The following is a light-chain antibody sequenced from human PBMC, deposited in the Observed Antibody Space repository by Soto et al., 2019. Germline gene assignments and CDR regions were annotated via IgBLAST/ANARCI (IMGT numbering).Light chain of an antibody. V-gene: IGKV3-15*01. CDR3: QQCNNWPRT. J-gene: IGKJ1*01. Sequence: EIVMRQSPATVSVSPGESATLSCRASQRISRNLAWYQQKPGQAPRLLIYNALTRATGIPARFSGSGSGTEFTLTISSLQSEDFAFYYCQQCNNWPRTFCQGTKVDI. CDR2: NAL. CDR1: QRISRN.